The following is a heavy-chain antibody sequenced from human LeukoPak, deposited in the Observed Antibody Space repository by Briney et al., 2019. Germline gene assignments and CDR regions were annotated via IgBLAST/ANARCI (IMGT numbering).Heavy chain of an antibody. J-gene: IGHJ3*02. D-gene: IGHD3-10*01. CDR3: ARDRGSEPDAFDI. Sequence: GGSLRLSCAASGFTFSSYSMNWVRQAPGKGLEWVSSISSSSSYIYYADSVKGRFTISRDNAKNSLYLQMNSLRAEDTAVYYCARDRGSEPDAFDIWGQGTMVTASS. V-gene: IGHV3-21*01. CDR2: ISSSSSYI. CDR1: GFTFSSYS.